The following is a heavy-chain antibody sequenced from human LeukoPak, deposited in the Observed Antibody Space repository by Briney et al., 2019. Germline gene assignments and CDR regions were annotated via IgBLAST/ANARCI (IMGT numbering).Heavy chain of an antibody. J-gene: IGHJ4*02. CDR3: AKGRYCTNGVCHMVYFDC. CDR1: GFTFSSYA. V-gene: IGHV3-23*01. Sequence: GGSLRLSCAASGFTFSSYAMTWVRQAPGKGLEWVSTISGSGDTTYYADSVKGRFTISRDNSKNTLYLQMNSLRAEDTAVYYCAKGRYCTNGVCHMVYFDCWGQGTLVTVSS. CDR2: ISGSGDTT. D-gene: IGHD2-8*01.